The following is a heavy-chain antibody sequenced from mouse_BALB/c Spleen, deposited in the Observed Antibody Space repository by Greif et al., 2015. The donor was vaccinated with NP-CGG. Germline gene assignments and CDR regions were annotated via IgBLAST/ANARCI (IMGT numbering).Heavy chain of an antibody. CDR1: GFTFSSYT. CDR3: ARYPSATVVKGYFDY. Sequence: EVNVVESGGGLVKPGGSLKLSCAASGFTFSSYTMSWVRQTPEKRLEWVATISSGGGNTYYPDSVKGRFTISRDNAKNNLYLQMSSLRSEDTALYYCARYPSATVVKGYFDYWGQGTTLTVSS. J-gene: IGHJ2*01. V-gene: IGHV5-9*03. CDR2: ISSGGGNT. D-gene: IGHD1-1*01.